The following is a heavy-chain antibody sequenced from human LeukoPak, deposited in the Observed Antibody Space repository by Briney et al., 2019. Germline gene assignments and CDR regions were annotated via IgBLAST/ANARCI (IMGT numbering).Heavy chain of an antibody. J-gene: IGHJ4*02. Sequence: GGSLRLSCAASGFTFSSYSMNWVRQAPGKGLEWVSSISSSSSYIYYADSVKGRFTISRDNAKNTLYLQMNSLRAEDTAVYYCARDGYSFGHDFDYWGQGTLVTVSS. CDR1: GFTFSSYS. CDR3: ARDGYSFGHDFDY. V-gene: IGHV3-21*01. D-gene: IGHD5-18*01. CDR2: ISSSSSYI.